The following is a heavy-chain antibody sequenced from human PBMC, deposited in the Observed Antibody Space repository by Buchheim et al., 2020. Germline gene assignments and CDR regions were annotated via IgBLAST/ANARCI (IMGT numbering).Heavy chain of an antibody. CDR1: GGSISSYY. D-gene: IGHD1-1*01. CDR3: ARGSLELEFNWFDP. Sequence: QVQLQESGPGLVKPSETLSLTCTVSGGSISSYYWSWIRQPPGKGLEWIGFIYYSGSTNYNPSLKRRVTISVDTSKNQFPLKLSAVTAADTAVYYCARGSLELEFNWFDPWGQGTL. J-gene: IGHJ5*02. V-gene: IGHV4-59*01. CDR2: IYYSGST.